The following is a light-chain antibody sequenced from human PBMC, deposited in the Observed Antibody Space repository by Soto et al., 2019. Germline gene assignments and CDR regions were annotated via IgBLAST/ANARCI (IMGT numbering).Light chain of an antibody. CDR3: CSFAGGAIFV. CDR1: SNDVGGYDL. J-gene: IGLJ2*01. V-gene: IGLV2-23*02. Sequence: QSVLTQPASVSGSPEQSITISCTGTSNDVGGYDLVSWYQHHPGKAPTLIIFEVNKRPSGVSDRFSGSKSGNTASLTISALRTEDEADYSCCSFAGGAIFVFGGGTKLTVL. CDR2: EVN.